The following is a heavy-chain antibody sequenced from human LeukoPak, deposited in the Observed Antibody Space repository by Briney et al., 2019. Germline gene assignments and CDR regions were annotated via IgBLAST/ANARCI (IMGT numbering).Heavy chain of an antibody. CDR2: IIPIFGTA. Sequence: SVKVSCKASGGTFSSYAISWVRQAPGQGLEWMGGIIPIFGTANYAQKFQGRVTIATDESTSTAYMELSSLRSEDTAVYYCARAKAQITLGYCSGGSCYSNWFDPWGQGTLVTVSS. D-gene: IGHD2-15*01. CDR1: GGTFSSYA. CDR3: ARAKAQITLGYCSGGSCYSNWFDP. J-gene: IGHJ5*02. V-gene: IGHV1-69*05.